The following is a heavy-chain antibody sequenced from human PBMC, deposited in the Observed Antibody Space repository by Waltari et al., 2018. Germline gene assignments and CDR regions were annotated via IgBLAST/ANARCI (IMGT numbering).Heavy chain of an antibody. V-gene: IGHV3-30*15. Sequence: LVESGGGVVQPGGSLRLSCTAHGFSSSLLGVHWVRQPPGKGLEWLAYISFDSMNKDYAYSVEGRFTISRYNSDSMLHLHMSGLIKEDTAVYYCARDLYTYGPLEYYGGQGAPVTV. CDR1: GFSSSLLG. CDR2: ISFDSMNK. J-gene: IGHJ4*02. CDR3: ARDLYTYGPLEYY. D-gene: IGHD2-2*02.